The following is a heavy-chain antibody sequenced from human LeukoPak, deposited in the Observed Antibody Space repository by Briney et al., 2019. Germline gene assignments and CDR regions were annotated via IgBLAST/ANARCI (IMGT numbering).Heavy chain of an antibody. J-gene: IGHJ4*02. Sequence: GGSLRLSCAASGLTFGSSWMTWVRQTPDKGLEWVASIKQDGSAEYYVDSVRGRFTISRDNAKNSVYLQMNSLRSEDTAVYYCARDRGHNCLDYWAQGTLVTVPS. V-gene: IGHV3-7*01. CDR1: GLTFGSSW. CDR2: IKQDGSAE. D-gene: IGHD1-1*01. CDR3: ARDRGHNCLDY.